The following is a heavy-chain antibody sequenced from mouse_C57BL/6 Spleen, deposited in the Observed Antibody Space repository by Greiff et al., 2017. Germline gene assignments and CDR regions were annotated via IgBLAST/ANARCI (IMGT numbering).Heavy chain of an antibody. J-gene: IGHJ2*01. CDR3: AREGYDYDGGGFDY. CDR1: GFSLTSYG. V-gene: IGHV2-2*01. CDR2: IWSGGST. D-gene: IGHD2-4*01. Sequence: VQLQASGPGLVQPSQSLSITCTVSGFSLTSYGVHWVRQSPGKGLEWLGVIWSGGSTDYTAAFISRLSISKDNSKSQVFFKMNSLQADDTAIYYCAREGYDYDGGGFDYWGQGTTLTVSS.